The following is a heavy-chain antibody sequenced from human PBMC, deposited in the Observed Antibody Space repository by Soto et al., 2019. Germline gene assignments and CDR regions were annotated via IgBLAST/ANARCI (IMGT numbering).Heavy chain of an antibody. D-gene: IGHD5-12*01. CDR2: ASYDGSYK. CDR3: ATDRSVVATTPDFDY. Sequence: QVQLVESGGGVVQPGRSLRLSCAASGFTFSSFGMHWVRQAPGKGLEWVAVASYDGSYKYYADSVKGRFTISRDNSKNPLYLQMNSLRAEDTAVYYCATDRSVVATTPDFDYWGQGTLVTVSS. J-gene: IGHJ4*02. CDR1: GFTFSSFG. V-gene: IGHV3-30*03.